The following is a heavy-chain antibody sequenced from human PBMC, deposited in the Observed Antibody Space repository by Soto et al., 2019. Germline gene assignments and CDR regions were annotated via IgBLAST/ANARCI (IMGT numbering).Heavy chain of an antibody. Sequence: ASVKVSCKASGYTFSSYYIHWVRQAPGQGLEWMGIINPNGGGVSYARKFQGRVTMTRDTSTSTVYMELSSLRSEDTAVYYCARDSRKNPGIAAAGIHYFDYWGQGTLVTVSS. CDR1: GYTFSSYY. J-gene: IGHJ4*02. V-gene: IGHV1-46*01. D-gene: IGHD6-13*01. CDR2: INPNGGGV. CDR3: ARDSRKNPGIAAAGIHYFDY.